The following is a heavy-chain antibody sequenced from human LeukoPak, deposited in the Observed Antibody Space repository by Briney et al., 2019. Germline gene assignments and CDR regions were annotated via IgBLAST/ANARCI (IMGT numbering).Heavy chain of an antibody. J-gene: IGHJ4*02. Sequence: ASVKVSCKTSGYTFTSYGISWGRQAPGQGLEWMGWISTYNGNTNYAQKIQGRVTMTTDTSTRTAYMELRSLRSDDTAVYYCARDLPYSSSWESIDYWGQGTLVTVSS. D-gene: IGHD6-13*01. CDR3: ARDLPYSSSWESIDY. CDR1: GYTFTSYG. V-gene: IGHV1-18*01. CDR2: ISTYNGNT.